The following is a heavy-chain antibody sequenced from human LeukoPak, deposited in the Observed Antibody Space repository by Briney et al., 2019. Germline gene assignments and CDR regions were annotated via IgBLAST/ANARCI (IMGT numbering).Heavy chain of an antibody. Sequence: NPSGTLSLTCAVSGGSISSTYWSTWVRQPPGKGLEWIGEIHDSGSTNYNPSLKSRVTISIDKSKNQFSLNLTSVPAADTAVYYCATRATAGPWWGQGTLVTVSS. D-gene: IGHD6-13*01. V-gene: IGHV4-4*02. CDR3: ATRATAGPW. J-gene: IGHJ4*02. CDR1: GGSISSTYW. CDR2: IHDSGST.